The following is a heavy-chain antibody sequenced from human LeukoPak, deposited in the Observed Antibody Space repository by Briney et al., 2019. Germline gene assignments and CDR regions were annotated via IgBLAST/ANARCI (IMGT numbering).Heavy chain of an antibody. CDR2: INHSGST. V-gene: IGHV4-34*01. Sequence: SETLSLTCAVYGGSSSVFYSSWIRQRPGKNLEWIGEINHSGSTNYNPSLKSRVTISVDTSKNQFSLKLSSVTAADTAVYYCARCLYDSSGYYYVGDHYYMDVWGKGTTVTVSS. CDR3: ARCLYDSSGYYYVGDHYYMDV. D-gene: IGHD3-22*01. CDR1: GGSSSVFY. J-gene: IGHJ6*03.